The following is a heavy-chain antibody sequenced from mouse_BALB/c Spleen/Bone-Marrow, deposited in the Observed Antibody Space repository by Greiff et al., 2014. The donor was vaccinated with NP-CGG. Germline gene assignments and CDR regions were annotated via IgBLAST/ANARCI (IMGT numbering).Heavy chain of an antibody. V-gene: IGHV1-62-2*01. J-gene: IGHJ4*01. CDR1: GYTFTEYI. Sequence: VQLVESGAELVKPGASVKLSCKASGYTFTEYIIHWVKQRSGQGLEWIGWFYPGSGSIKYNEKFKDKATLTADKSSSTVYLELSRLTSEDSAAYFCARHEKANYGNYAMDYWGQGTSVTVSS. CDR2: FYPGSGSI. D-gene: IGHD1-1*01. CDR3: ARHEKANYGNYAMDY.